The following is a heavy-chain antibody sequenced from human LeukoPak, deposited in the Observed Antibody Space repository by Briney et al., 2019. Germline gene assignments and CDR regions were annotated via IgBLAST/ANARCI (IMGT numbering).Heavy chain of an antibody. V-gene: IGHV1-18*01. D-gene: IGHD3-10*01. CDR2: ISAYNGNT. J-gene: IGHJ5*02. Sequence: GASVKVSCKASGYTFTSYGISWVRQAPGQGLEWMGWISAYNGNTNYAQKLQGRVTMTTDTSTSTAYMELRSLRSDDTAVYYCARGPSKLLWFGGGNWFDPWGQGTLVTVSS. CDR1: GYTFTSYG. CDR3: ARGPSKLLWFGGGNWFDP.